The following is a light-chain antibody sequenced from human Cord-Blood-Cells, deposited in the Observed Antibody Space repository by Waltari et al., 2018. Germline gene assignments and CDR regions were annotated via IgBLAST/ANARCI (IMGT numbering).Light chain of an antibody. CDR1: QDISNY. CDR2: DAS. Sequence: DIQLTQSTPSLSASVGDRVTITFQASQDISNYLNWYQQKPGKAPKLLIYDASNLETGVPARFSGSGSGTEFTFTISSLQPEDIAIYYCQQYDNRLWTFGQGTKVEIK. CDR3: QQYDNRLWT. J-gene: IGKJ1*01. V-gene: IGKV1-33*01.